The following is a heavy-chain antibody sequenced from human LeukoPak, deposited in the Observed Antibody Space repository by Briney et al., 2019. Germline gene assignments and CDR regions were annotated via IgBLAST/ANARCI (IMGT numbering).Heavy chain of an antibody. CDR1: GGTFSSYA. CDR3: AREDSSSWHDAFDI. D-gene: IGHD6-13*01. J-gene: IGHJ3*02. Sequence: SVKVSCKASGGTFSSYAISWVRQAPGQGLEGMGRIIPILGIANYAQKFQGRVTITADKSTSTAYMELSSLRSEDTAVYYCAREDSSSWHDAFDIWGQGTMVTVSS. CDR2: IIPILGIA. V-gene: IGHV1-69*04.